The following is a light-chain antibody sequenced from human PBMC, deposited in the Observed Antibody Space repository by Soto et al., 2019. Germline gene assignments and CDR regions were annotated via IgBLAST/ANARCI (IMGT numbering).Light chain of an antibody. CDR3: MQALQTPIT. Sequence: DIVMTQSPFSLPVTPGEPASISCRSSQSLLHTNGKKYMDWYLQKPGQSPQLLIYLGSNRASGVPDRFSGSGSGTDFSLKISRVEAEDVGVYYCMQALQTPITFGQGTRLEIK. J-gene: IGKJ5*01. V-gene: IGKV2-28*01. CDR2: LGS. CDR1: QSLLHTNGKKY.